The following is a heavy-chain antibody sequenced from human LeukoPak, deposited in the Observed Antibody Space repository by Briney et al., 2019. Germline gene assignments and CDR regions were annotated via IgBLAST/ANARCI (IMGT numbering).Heavy chain of an antibody. CDR1: GYTFTSYG. V-gene: IGHV1-18*04. Sequence: ASVKVSCKASGYTFTSYGISWVRQAPGQGLEWMGWINTYNADTDYAQKLQGRVTMTTDTSTSTAYMELRSLRSDDTAVYYCARDPGQYYDILTGYYTPYYFDYWGQGTLATVSS. D-gene: IGHD3-9*01. CDR3: ARDPGQYYDILTGYYTPYYFDY. J-gene: IGHJ4*02. CDR2: INTYNADT.